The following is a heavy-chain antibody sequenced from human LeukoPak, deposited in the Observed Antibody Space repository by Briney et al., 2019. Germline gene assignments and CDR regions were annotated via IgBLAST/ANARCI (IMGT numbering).Heavy chain of an antibody. J-gene: IGHJ5*02. D-gene: IGHD3-10*01. CDR2: ISYDGSDK. CDR3: AREAESYYGSGGARGFDP. Sequence: PGGSLRLSCAASGFTFSNYAMHWVRQAPGKGLEWVAVISYDGSDKHYADSVKGRFTISRDNSKNTLYLQMNSLRTEDTAVYYCAREAESYYGSGGARGFDPWGQGTLVTVSS. V-gene: IGHV3-30-3*01. CDR1: GFTFSNYA.